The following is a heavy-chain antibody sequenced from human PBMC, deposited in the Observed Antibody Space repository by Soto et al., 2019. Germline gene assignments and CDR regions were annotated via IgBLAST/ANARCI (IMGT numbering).Heavy chain of an antibody. Sequence: GGSLRLSCAVSGLTFEYYAMHGGGQAPGKGLEWVSGISLDSRSVAYADSVKGRFTISRDNAENSLHLQMNSLRAEDTAVYYCAKDSIRRSFSRSSTRARDAFDIWGQGTMVTVSS. CDR3: AKDSIRRSFSRSSTRARDAFDI. D-gene: IGHD6-6*01. J-gene: IGHJ3*02. CDR1: GLTFEYYA. CDR2: ISLDSRSV. V-gene: IGHV3-9*01.